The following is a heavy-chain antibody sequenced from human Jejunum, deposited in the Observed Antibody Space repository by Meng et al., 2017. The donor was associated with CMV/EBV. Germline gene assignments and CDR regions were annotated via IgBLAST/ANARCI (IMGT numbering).Heavy chain of an antibody. CDR2: IQASGNT. Sequence: QVQLQESGPGLVKPSETLSLTCTVSGVSISTYYWSWIRQSAGKGLEWIGHIQASGNTHYNPSMKSRVSMSIDTSKNQFSLKLMSVTAADTAMYFCTRDLHPWGQGTMVTVS. CDR1: GVSISTYY. J-gene: IGHJ4*02. CDR3: TRDLHP. V-gene: IGHV4-4*07.